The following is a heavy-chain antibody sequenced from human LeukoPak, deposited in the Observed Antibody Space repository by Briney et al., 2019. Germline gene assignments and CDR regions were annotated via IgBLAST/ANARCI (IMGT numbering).Heavy chain of an antibody. CDR2: ISAYNGNT. J-gene: IGHJ4*02. CDR1: GYTFTSYG. V-gene: IGHV1-18*01. Sequence: ASVKVSCKASGYTFTSYGISWVRQAPGHGLEWMGWISAYNGNTNYAQKLQGRVTMTTATSTSTVYMELKSLRSDDTAVYYCARSAGRSGSFDYWGQGTLVTVSS. CDR3: ARSAGRSGSFDY. D-gene: IGHD1-26*01.